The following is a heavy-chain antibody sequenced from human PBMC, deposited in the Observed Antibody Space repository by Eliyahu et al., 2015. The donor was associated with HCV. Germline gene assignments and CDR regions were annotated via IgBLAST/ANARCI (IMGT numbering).Heavy chain of an antibody. D-gene: IGHD3-10*01. CDR2: VSGSGGST. CDR3: AKGWGSGNYGPLDY. J-gene: IGHJ4*02. V-gene: IGHV3-23*01. CDR1: GFTFSNYA. Sequence: EVQLLESGGGLVQPGGSLXXXCAASGFTFSNYAMSWVRQAPGKGLEWVSGVSGSGGSTYYTDSVKGRFTISRDNSKNTLILQMNSLRAEDTAVYYCAKGWGSGNYGPLDYWGQGTLVTVSS.